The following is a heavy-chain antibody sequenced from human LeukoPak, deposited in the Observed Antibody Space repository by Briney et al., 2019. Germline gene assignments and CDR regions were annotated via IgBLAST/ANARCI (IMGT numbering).Heavy chain of an antibody. V-gene: IGHV5-51*01. CDR1: GYSFPTYW. CDR3: ARLPYGSGSSEFDY. D-gene: IGHD3-10*01. Sequence: GESLKISCKGSGYSFPTYWIAWVRQMPGKGLEWMGIIYPDESNTRYSPSFQGQVTISADKSISTAYLQWSSLKASDTAMYYCARLPYGSGSSEFDYWGQGTLVTVSS. J-gene: IGHJ4*02. CDR2: IYPDESNT.